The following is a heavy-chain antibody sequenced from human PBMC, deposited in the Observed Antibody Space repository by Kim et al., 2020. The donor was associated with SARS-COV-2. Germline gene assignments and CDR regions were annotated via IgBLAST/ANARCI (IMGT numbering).Heavy chain of an antibody. V-gene: IGHV3-33*01. CDR3: ARGGLHREYSSPQFLYYYYGMDV. Sequence: GGSLRLSCAASGFTFSSYGMHWVRQAPGKGLEWVAVIWYDGSNKYYADSVKGRFTISRDNSKNTLYLQMNSLRAEDTAVYYCARGGLHREYSSPQFLYYYYGMDVWGQGTTVTVSS. CDR1: GFTFSSYG. J-gene: IGHJ6*02. D-gene: IGHD6-6*01. CDR2: IWYDGSNK.